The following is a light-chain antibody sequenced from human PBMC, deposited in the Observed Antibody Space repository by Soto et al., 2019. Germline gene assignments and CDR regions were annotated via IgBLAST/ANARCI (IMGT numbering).Light chain of an antibody. V-gene: IGKV1-27*01. J-gene: IGKJ1*01. CDR2: AAS. CDR3: QKYNSAPWT. Sequence: DIEMTQSPASLSASVGDRVTITCRASQCITHDLAWNQQKPEKVPTLLIYAASTLQSGVPSRFSGSGSGTDFTLTIGSLQPEDVATYYCQKYNSAPWTFGQGNKVDIK. CDR1: QCITHD.